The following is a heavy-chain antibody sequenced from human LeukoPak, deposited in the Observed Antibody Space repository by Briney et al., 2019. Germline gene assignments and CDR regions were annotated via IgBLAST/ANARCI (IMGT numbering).Heavy chain of an antibody. CDR2: MNPNSGDT. V-gene: IGHV1-8*01. CDR3: AILGWFDP. J-gene: IGHJ5*02. Sequence: GASVKVSCKASGYTFTSYDIIWVRQATGQGLEWMGWMNPNSGDTGYAEKFQGRVTMTGNTSIRTAYMELSSLRSEDTAVYYCAILGWFDPWGQGTLVTVSS. CDR1: GYTFTSYD.